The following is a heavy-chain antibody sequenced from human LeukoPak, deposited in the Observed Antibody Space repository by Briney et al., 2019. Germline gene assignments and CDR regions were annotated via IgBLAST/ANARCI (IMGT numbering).Heavy chain of an antibody. D-gene: IGHD4-17*01. Sequence: SKTLSLTCAVSGGSFSVYYWTWIRQPPGKGLEWIGEINHSGSANYNPSLKSRVTISLDTSKKQFSLKLSSVTAADTAVYYCARGQGTVTTHWGQGTLVTVSS. CDR2: INHSGSA. CDR1: GGSFSVYY. CDR3: ARGQGTVTTH. J-gene: IGHJ4*02. V-gene: IGHV4-34*01.